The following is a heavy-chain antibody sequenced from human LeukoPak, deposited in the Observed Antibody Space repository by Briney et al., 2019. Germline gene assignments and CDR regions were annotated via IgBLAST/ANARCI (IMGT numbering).Heavy chain of an antibody. Sequence: PSETLSLTCTVSGGSISSSTFHWGWIRQPPGKGLEWIGSICYSGSTYYNPSLNSRVTISVDTSKNQFSLKLSSVTAADTAVYYCTRSGTMVVMRPMYYWGQGTLVTVSS. J-gene: IGHJ4*02. CDR2: ICYSGST. D-gene: IGHD4-23*01. CDR1: GGSISSSTFH. CDR3: TRSGTMVVMRPMYY. V-gene: IGHV4-39*01.